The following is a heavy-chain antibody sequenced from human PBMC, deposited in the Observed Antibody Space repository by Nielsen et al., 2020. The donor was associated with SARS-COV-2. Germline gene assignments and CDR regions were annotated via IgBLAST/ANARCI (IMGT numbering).Heavy chain of an antibody. D-gene: IGHD5-12*01. CDR3: ARARYSYGHLDS. J-gene: IGHJ4*02. Sequence: SETLSLTCTVSGGSISSGGYYWSWIRQHPGKGLEWIGYIYYSGSTYYNPSLKSRVTISVDTSKNQFSLKLSSVTAADTAVYFCARARYSYGHLDSWGQGTLVTVSS. V-gene: IGHV4-30-4*08. CDR2: IYYSGST. CDR1: GGSISSGGYY.